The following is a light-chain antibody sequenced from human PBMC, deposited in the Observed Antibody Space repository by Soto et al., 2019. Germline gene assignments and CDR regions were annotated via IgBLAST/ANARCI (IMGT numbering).Light chain of an antibody. CDR3: QQFNNYPYT. CDR1: QGISSA. Sequence: AIQLTQSPSSLSASVGDRVTITCRASQGISSALAWYQHKPGEAPKSLIYDASSLESGVPSRFSGSGSGTDFTLTITRLQPEDFATYYCQQFNNYPYTFGQGTKLEIK. CDR2: DAS. V-gene: IGKV1D-13*01. J-gene: IGKJ2*01.